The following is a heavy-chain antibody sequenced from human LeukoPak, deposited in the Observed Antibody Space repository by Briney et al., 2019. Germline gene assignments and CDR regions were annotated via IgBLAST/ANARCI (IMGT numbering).Heavy chain of an antibody. Sequence: GESLKISCKGSGYSFTNYWIAWVRQRPGKGVECMGIIYPGDSDTRYSPSFQGQVTISAAKSISTAYLQWSSLKASDTAMYYCATREMTTPYFDNWGQGTLVTVSS. V-gene: IGHV5-51*01. CDR2: IYPGDSDT. CDR3: ATREMTTPYFDN. CDR1: GYSFTNYW. J-gene: IGHJ4*02. D-gene: IGHD5-24*01.